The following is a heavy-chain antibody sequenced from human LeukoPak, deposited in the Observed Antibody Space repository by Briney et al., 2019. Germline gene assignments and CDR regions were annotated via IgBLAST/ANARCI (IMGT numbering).Heavy chain of an antibody. Sequence: AGGSLRLSCAASGFTFSSYSMNWVRQDPGKGLEWVSHITASGTAMFYADSVKGRFTISRDNAKNSLYLQMNSLRDEDTAVYYCASSGSYRFDYWGQGTLVTVSS. J-gene: IGHJ4*02. CDR2: ITASGTAM. CDR3: ASSGSYRFDY. V-gene: IGHV3-48*02. D-gene: IGHD1-26*01. CDR1: GFTFSSYS.